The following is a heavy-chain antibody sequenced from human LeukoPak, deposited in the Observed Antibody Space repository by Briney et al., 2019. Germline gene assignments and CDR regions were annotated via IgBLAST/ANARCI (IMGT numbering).Heavy chain of an antibody. Sequence: SETLSLTCTVSGGSISSYYWSWIRQPPGKGLEWIGYIYYSGSTNYNPSLKSRVTISLDTSENQFSLKLSSVTAADTAVYYCARLRASTVATIKYYYYGMDVWGQGTTVTVSS. CDR3: ARLRASTVATIKYYYYGMDV. CDR2: IYYSGST. CDR1: GGSISSYY. J-gene: IGHJ6*02. D-gene: IGHD5-12*01. V-gene: IGHV4-59*08.